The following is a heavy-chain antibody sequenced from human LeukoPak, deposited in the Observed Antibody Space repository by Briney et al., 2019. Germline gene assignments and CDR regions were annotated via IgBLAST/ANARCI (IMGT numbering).Heavy chain of an antibody. Sequence: PGGSLRLSCAASGFTFSSYAMNWVRQAPGKGLEWVSGTGSTGVSTFYADSVKGRFTISRDNSKNTLYLQMNSLRAEDTAVYYCAKDKVRLITFGGVIVDYWGQGTLVTVSS. CDR1: GFTFSSYA. CDR3: AKDKVRLITFGGVIVDY. V-gene: IGHV3-23*01. J-gene: IGHJ4*02. D-gene: IGHD3-16*02. CDR2: TGSTGVST.